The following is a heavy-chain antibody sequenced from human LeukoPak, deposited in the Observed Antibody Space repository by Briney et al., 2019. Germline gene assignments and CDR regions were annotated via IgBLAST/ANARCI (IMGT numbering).Heavy chain of an antibody. J-gene: IGHJ4*02. Sequence: LETLSLTCAVYGGSFSGYYWSWIRQPPGKGLEWIGEINHSGSTNYNPSLKSRVTISVDTSKSQFSLKLSSVTAADTAVYYCARGMIYAVADYWGQGTLVTVSS. V-gene: IGHV4-34*01. CDR3: ARGMIYAVADY. D-gene: IGHD3-16*01. CDR1: GGSFSGYY. CDR2: INHSGST.